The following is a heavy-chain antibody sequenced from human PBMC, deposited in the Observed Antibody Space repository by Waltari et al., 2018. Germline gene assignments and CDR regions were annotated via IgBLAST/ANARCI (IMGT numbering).Heavy chain of an antibody. J-gene: IGHJ4*02. Sequence: EVQLVESGGVLVHPGGSLRLSCAASGFTFSNFWMPWARQAPGKGLVWVSRIDSGGSDTSYAGSVKGRFTISRDNTKNTLYLQMNSLRGEDTGVYYCARDLYDTGSGDYPGRDFWGQGTLVTVAS. V-gene: IGHV3-74*01. CDR3: ARDLYDTGSGDYPGRDF. D-gene: IGHD1-26*01. CDR1: GFTFSNFW. CDR2: IDSGGSDT.